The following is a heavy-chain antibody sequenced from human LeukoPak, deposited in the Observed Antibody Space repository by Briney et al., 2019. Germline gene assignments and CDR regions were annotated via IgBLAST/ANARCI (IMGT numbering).Heavy chain of an antibody. V-gene: IGHV1-18*01. CDR3: TRADLGLRSLDF. D-gene: IGHD5-12*01. Sequence: ASVKVSCKASGFTFTSYVISWVRQAPGQGLEWMGWISAYNGNTNYAQNLQGRVTMTTDTSTSTAYMELRSLRSDDTAVYYCTRADLGLRSLDFWGRGTLVTVSS. CDR1: GFTFTSYV. CDR2: ISAYNGNT. J-gene: IGHJ4*02.